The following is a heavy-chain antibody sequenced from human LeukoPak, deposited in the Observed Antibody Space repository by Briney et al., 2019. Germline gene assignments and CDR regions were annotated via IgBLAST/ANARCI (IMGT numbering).Heavy chain of an antibody. J-gene: IGHJ4*02. CDR3: ARDPSNTSGFYAYLDS. D-gene: IGHD6-19*01. Sequence: ASVKVSCKASGYTFTSHGISWVRQAPGQGLEWMGWLSAYNGDTKYAQKTQGRVTMTTDASTSTAYMELRSLRSDDTAMYYCARDPSNTSGFYAYLDSRGQGTLVTVSS. CDR2: LSAYNGDT. V-gene: IGHV1-18*01. CDR1: GYTFTSHG.